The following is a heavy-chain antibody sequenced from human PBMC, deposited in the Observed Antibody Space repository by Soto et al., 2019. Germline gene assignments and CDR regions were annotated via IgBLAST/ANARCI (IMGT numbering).Heavy chain of an antibody. V-gene: IGHV1-18*01. CDR2: ISTYNGDT. Sequence: ASVKVSCKASGYTFTSYDINWVRQAPGQGLEWMGWISTYNGDTNYAQTFQGRVTMTTDTSTSTVYMELRSLRSDDTAVYYCARDGVAPSYYYGMDVWGQGTPVTVSS. CDR3: ARDGVAPSYYYGMDV. J-gene: IGHJ6*01. CDR1: GYTFTSYD. D-gene: IGHD5-12*01.